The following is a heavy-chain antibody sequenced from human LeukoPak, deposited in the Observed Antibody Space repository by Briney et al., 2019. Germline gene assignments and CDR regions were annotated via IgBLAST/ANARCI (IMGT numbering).Heavy chain of an antibody. Sequence: SETLSLTCTVSGGSISXXXXXXGWIRQPPXXXXXXXXXIYYSGXTXXNPXXXXXXXISVDTSKNQFSLKLRSVTAADPAVYYCARHELLVAVAPGFDYWGQGTLVTVSS. V-gene: IGHV4-39*01. CDR1: GGSISXXXXX. CDR3: ARHELLVAVAPGFDY. J-gene: IGHJ4*02. CDR2: IYYSGXT. D-gene: IGHD6-19*01.